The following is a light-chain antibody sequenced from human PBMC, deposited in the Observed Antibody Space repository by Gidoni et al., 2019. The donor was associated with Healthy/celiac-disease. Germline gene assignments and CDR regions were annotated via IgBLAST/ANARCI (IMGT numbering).Light chain of an antibody. V-gene: IGKV1-33*01. CDR2: DAS. J-gene: IGKJ5*01. CDR1: QDISNY. CDR3: QQYDNLPPRIT. Sequence: DILMTQSPSSLSASVGDRVTITCQASQDISNYLNWYQQKPGKAPKLLIYDASNLETGVPSRFSGSGSGTDFTFTISSLQPEDIATYYCQQYDNLPPRITFXXXTRLEIK.